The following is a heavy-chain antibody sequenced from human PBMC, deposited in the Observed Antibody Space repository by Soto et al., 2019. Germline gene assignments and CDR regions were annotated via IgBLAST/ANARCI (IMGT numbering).Heavy chain of an antibody. CDR1: GYTFTGYY. CDR2: INPNSGGT. D-gene: IGHD2-15*01. V-gene: IGHV1-2*02. CDR3: ARDRGDCSGGSCYYNWFDP. Sequence: ASVKVSCKASGYTFTGYYMHWVLQAPGQGLEWMGWINPNSGGTNYAQKFQGRVTMTRDTSISTAYMELSRLRSDDTAVYYCARDRGDCSGGSCYYNWFDPWGQGTLVTVSS. J-gene: IGHJ5*02.